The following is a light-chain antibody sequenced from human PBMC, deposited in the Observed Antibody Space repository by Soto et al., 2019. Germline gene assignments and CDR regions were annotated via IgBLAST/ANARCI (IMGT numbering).Light chain of an antibody. CDR2: DVS. J-gene: IGLJ1*01. Sequence: QSALTQPASVSGSPGQSITISCTGTSSDVNDYKFVSWYQQHPGKAPKLMIFDVSERPSGVPDRFSASKSGNTASLSISGLQAEDEADYYCCSYAGTYSYVFGSGTKVTVL. CDR1: SSDVNDYKF. V-gene: IGLV2-11*01. CDR3: CSYAGTYSYV.